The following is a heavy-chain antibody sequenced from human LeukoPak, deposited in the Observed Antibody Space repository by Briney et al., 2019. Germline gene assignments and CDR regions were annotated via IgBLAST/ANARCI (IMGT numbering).Heavy chain of an antibody. CDR1: GFTFSSYN. J-gene: IGHJ4*02. CDR2: ISASGGST. V-gene: IGHV3-23*01. CDR3: AKEDCGGACYFDY. D-gene: IGHD2-21*02. Sequence: GGSLRLSCAASGFTFSSYNMNWVRQAPGKGLEWVSAISASGGSTYYADSVKGRFTISRDNSKNTMYLQMNSLRTEDTAVYYCAKEDCGGACYFDYWGQGTLVTVSS.